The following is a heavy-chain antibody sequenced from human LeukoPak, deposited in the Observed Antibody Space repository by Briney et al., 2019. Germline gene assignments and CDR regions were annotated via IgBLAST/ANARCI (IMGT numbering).Heavy chain of an antibody. J-gene: IGHJ4*02. Sequence: PSETLSLTCTVSGASISSYYWSWIRQPPGRGLEWIGYISYSGSTNYNPSLKSRVTISVDTSKNQFSLKLSSVTAADTAVYYCARTAYYYDSSGNYAVYNFDYWGQGTLVTVSS. CDR2: ISYSGST. CDR1: GASISSYY. CDR3: ARTAYYYDSSGNYAVYNFDY. D-gene: IGHD3-22*01. V-gene: IGHV4-59*08.